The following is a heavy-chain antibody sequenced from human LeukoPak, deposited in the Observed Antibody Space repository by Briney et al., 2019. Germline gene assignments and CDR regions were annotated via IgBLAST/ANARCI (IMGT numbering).Heavy chain of an antibody. CDR2: INHSGST. J-gene: IGHJ3*02. V-gene: IGHV4-34*01. CDR1: GGSFSGYY. Sequence: SETLSLTCAVYGGSFSGYYWSWIRQPPGQGLERIGEINHSGSTNYNPSLKSRVTISVDTSKNQFSLKLSSVTAADTAVYYCARGRGYSYGYRSRAFDIWGQGTMVTVSS. CDR3: ARGRGYSYGYRSRAFDI. D-gene: IGHD5-18*01.